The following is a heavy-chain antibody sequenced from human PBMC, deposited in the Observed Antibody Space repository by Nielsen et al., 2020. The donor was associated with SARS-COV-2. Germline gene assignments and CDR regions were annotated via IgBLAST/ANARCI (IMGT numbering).Heavy chain of an antibody. CDR1: GFRFTSYS. CDR2: ITMSGAYM. V-gene: IGHV3-21*06. Sequence: ESLKISCAASGFRFTSYSMNWVRQAPGKGLEWVASITMSGAYMYYADSVRGRFTVSRDNAENSLYLQMNSLRDEDTAVYYCARDQDGGAATSNWYFDLWGRGTLVIVSS. D-gene: IGHD6-25*01. CDR3: ARDQDGGAATSNWYFDL. J-gene: IGHJ2*01.